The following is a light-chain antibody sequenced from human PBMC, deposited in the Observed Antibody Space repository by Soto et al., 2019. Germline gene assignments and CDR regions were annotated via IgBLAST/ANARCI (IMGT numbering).Light chain of an antibody. J-gene: IGLJ2*01. CDR3: SSYTSSRTLDVV. CDR1: SSDVGGYNY. Sequence: QSALTQPASVSGSPGQSITISCTGTSSDVGGYNYVSWYQQHPGKAPKLLIYDVSNRPSGVSNRFSGSKSGNTASLTISGLQPEDEADYYCSSYTSSRTLDVVFGGGTQLTVL. CDR2: DVS. V-gene: IGLV2-14*01.